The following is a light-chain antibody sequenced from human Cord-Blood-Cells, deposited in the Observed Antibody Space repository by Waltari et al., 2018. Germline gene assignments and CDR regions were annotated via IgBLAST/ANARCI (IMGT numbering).Light chain of an antibody. CDR2: GAS. V-gene: IGKV3-15*01. J-gene: IGKJ4*01. CDR3: QQYNNWPPLT. Sequence: EIVMTQSSATLSVSPGERATLSCRASQSVSSNLAWYQQKPRQAPRLLNYGASTRATGIPAMFSCSGSGTEFTLTISSLQSEDFAVYYCQQYNNWPPLTFGGGTKVEIK. CDR1: QSVSSN.